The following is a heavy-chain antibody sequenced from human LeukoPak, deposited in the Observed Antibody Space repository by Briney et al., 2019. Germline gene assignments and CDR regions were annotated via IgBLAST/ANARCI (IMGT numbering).Heavy chain of an antibody. CDR2: IYPDDSDT. V-gene: IGHV5-51*01. J-gene: IGHJ5*02. Sequence: GESLKISCEVSGYNFASCWIVWVRQMSGKGLEWMGIIYPDDSDTTYSPSFQGQVSISADKSISTAYLQWSSLQASDTAIYFCARSHSSTLTWFDPWGQGTLVTVSS. CDR3: ARSHSSTLTWFDP. CDR1: GYNFASCW.